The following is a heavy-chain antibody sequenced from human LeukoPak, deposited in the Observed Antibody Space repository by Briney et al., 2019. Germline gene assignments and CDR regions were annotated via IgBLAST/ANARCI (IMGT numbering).Heavy chain of an antibody. CDR1: GFTFSSYS. CDR3: ARDDDDFDY. V-gene: IGHV3-21*01. Sequence: GSLTLSCAASGFTFSSYSLNWLRQAPGQGLEWVSSIIISSSYIYYAYPVKGRFTISRDNTTNYLYLHMKSLRAEDTAVYSCARDDDDFDYSGQGSLVTLS. J-gene: IGHJ4*02. CDR2: IIISSSYI. D-gene: IGHD3-3*01.